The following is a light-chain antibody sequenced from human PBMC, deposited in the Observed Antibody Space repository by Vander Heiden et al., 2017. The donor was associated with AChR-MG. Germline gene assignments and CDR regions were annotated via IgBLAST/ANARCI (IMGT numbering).Light chain of an antibody. CDR3: QQYNNWPLT. J-gene: IGKJ4*01. CDR2: GAS. V-gene: IGKV3-15*01. CDR1: QTVSSN. Sequence: EIVMTQPPATLSVSPGERATLSCRASQTVSSNLAWYQQKPGQAPRLVIYGASTRATDIPARFSGGGSGTEFTLTISSLQSEDFAVYYCQQYNNWPLTFGGGTEVEIK.